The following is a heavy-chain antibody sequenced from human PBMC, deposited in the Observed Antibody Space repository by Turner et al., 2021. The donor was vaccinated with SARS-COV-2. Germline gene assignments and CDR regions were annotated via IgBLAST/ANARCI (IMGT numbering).Heavy chain of an antibody. CDR2: IRGSGRGT. D-gene: IGHD1-26*01. Sequence: EVQLLDSGGGLAQPGGSLRLSCAASGFPFSSYTMTLVGQDPGKGLQWVSAIRGSGRGTYYADSVKGRFTISRDNSKSTLYLQMSSLRAEETAIYYCAKDVGVASLVGATADYWGQGTLVTVSS. V-gene: IGHV3-23*01. CDR3: AKDVGVASLVGATADY. J-gene: IGHJ4*01. CDR1: GFPFSSYT.